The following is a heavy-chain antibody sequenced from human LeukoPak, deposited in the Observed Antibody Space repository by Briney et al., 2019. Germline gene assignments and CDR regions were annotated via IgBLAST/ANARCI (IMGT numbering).Heavy chain of an antibody. Sequence: KSSETLSLTCTVSGGSINTSRYYWGWVRQPPGKGLEWIGSIYYSGTTFSDPSLQSRLTISVDTSKNQFSLKLSSVTAADTAVYYCARGLSPRINMVRGVRPPFRGVFDYWGQGTLVTVSS. J-gene: IGHJ4*02. D-gene: IGHD3-10*01. V-gene: IGHV4-39*01. CDR1: GGSINTSRYY. CDR2: IYYSGTT. CDR3: ARGLSPRINMVRGVRPPFRGVFDY.